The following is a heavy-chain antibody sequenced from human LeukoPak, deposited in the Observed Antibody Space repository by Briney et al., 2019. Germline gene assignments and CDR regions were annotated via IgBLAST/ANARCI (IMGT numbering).Heavy chain of an antibody. CDR1: GGSISSYY. D-gene: IGHD1/OR15-1a*01. J-gene: IGHJ6*02. V-gene: IGHV4-4*07. Sequence: PSETLSLTCTVSGGSISSYYWSWIRQPAGKGLEWIGRIYTSGSTNYNPSLKSRVTMSVDTSKNQFSLKLSSVTAADTAVYYCARDIYRYNWNTVGYYYYGMDVWGQGTTVTVSS. CDR3: ARDIYRYNWNTVGYYYYGMDV. CDR2: IYTSGST.